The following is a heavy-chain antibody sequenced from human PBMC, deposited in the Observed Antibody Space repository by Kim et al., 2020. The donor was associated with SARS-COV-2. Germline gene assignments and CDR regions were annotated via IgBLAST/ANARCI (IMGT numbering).Heavy chain of an antibody. CDR2: IKSKTDGGTT. CDR1: GFTFSNAW. Sequence: GGSLRLSCAASGFTFSNAWMSWVRQAPGKGLEWVGRIKSKTDGGTTDYAAPVKGRFTISRDDSKNTLYLQMNSLKTEDTAVYYCTTGLTYYYDSSGYDEGYYNYYYGMDVWGQGTTVTVSS. J-gene: IGHJ6*02. V-gene: IGHV3-15*01. CDR3: TTGLTYYYDSSGYDEGYYNYYYGMDV. D-gene: IGHD3-22*01.